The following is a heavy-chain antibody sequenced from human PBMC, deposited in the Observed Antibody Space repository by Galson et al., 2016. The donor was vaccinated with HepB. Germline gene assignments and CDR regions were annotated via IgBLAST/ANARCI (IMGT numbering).Heavy chain of an antibody. Sequence: SLRLSCAGSGFTLSSYWMTWVRQAPGKGLEWVANIKEDGSKEYYVDSVKGRFTISRDNAKSSVYLQMHSLRVEDTAVYFCARDLNPSGSSSESWFDPWGQGTLVIVSS. CDR2: IKEDGSKE. D-gene: IGHD6-13*01. CDR1: GFTLSSYW. J-gene: IGHJ5*02. CDR3: ARDLNPSGSSSESWFDP. V-gene: IGHV3-7*04.